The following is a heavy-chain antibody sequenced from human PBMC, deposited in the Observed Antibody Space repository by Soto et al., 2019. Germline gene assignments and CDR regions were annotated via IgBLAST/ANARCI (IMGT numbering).Heavy chain of an antibody. CDR1: GFTFSSYA. D-gene: IGHD2-2*01. V-gene: IGHV3-30-3*01. Sequence: QVQLVESGGGVVQPGRSLRLSCAASGFTFSSYAMHWVRQAPGKGLEWVAVISYDGSNKYYADSVKGRFTISRDNSKNSLYLQMNSLRAEDTAVYYCARDMNLVPAEGDAFDIWGQGTIVTVSS. J-gene: IGHJ3*02. CDR2: ISYDGSNK. CDR3: ARDMNLVPAEGDAFDI.